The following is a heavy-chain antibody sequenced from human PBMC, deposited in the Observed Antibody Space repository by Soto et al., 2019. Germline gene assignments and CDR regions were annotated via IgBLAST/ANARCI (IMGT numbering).Heavy chain of an antibody. CDR1: GYTFTSYY. J-gene: IGHJ5*02. V-gene: IGHV1-18*04. CDR2: ISAYNGNT. CDR3: ARAGYSSGWYWFDP. Sequence: ASVKVSCKASGYTFTSYYMHWVRQAPGQGLEWMGWISAYNGNTNYAQKLQGRVTMTTDTSTSTAYMELRSLRSDDTAVYYCARAGYSSGWYWFDPWGQGTLVTVSS. D-gene: IGHD6-19*01.